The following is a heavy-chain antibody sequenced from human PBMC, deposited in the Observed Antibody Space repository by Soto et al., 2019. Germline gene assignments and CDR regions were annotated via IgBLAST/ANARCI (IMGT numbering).Heavy chain of an antibody. V-gene: IGHV4-31*03. CDR1: GGSLSSGGYY. D-gene: IGHD2-2*01. J-gene: IGHJ5*02. CDR2: IYYSGST. Sequence: PSDTLSLTCTVSGGSLSSGGYYWSWIRQHPGKGLEWIGYIYYSGSTYYNPSLKSRVTISVDTSKNQFSLKLSSVTAADTAVYYCATAELGYCSSTSCLDWFDPWGQGTLVTVSS. CDR3: ATAELGYCSSTSCLDWFDP.